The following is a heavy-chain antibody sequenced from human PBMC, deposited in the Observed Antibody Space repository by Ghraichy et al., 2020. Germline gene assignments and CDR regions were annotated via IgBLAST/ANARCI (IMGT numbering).Heavy chain of an antibody. CDR3: ARPRTSYYYYGMDV. CDR1: GFTVSSNY. Sequence: GGSLRLSCAASGFTVSSNYMSWVRQAPGKGLEWVSVIYSGGSTYYADSVKGRFTISRDNSKNTLYLQMNSLRAEDTAVYYCARPRTSYYYYGMDVWGQGTTVTVSS. V-gene: IGHV3-53*01. D-gene: IGHD2-2*01. J-gene: IGHJ6*02. CDR2: IYSGGST.